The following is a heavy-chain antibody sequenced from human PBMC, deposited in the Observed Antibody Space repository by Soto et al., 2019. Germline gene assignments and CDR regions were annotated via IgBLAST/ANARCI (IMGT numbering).Heavy chain of an antibody. D-gene: IGHD1-1*01. V-gene: IGHV3-30*18. J-gene: IGHJ4*02. CDR2: ISYDGSNK. CDR1: GFSFTTYG. CDR3: AKDGSNLAYYFDY. Sequence: RLSCAASGFSFTTYGMHWVRQAPGKGLEWVAVISYDGSNKYYADSVKGRFTISRDNSKNTLYLQMNSLRPEDTAVYYCAKDGSNLAYYFDYWGQGTLVTVSS.